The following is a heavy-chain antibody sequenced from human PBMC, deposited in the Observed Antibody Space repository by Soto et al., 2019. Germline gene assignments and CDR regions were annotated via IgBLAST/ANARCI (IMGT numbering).Heavy chain of an antibody. CDR2: ISPSRTYT. D-gene: IGHD6-19*01. V-gene: IGHV3-11*05. CDR3: AKELHTSSGWSQVIN. Sequence: GGSLRLSCAASGFTFSDFYMSWIRQTPGKGLEWVSYISPSRTYTTYAGSVMGRFTISRDNVKNSLYLQMNNLRVEDTAIYYCAKELHTSSGWSQVINWGQGTLVTVSS. CDR1: GFTFSDFY. J-gene: IGHJ4*02.